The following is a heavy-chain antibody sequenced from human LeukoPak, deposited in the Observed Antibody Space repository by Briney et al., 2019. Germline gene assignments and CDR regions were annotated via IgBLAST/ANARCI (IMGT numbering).Heavy chain of an antibody. J-gene: IGHJ5*02. CDR3: ARDRDSSGLYGGADL. CDR1: GLKFKIFA. Sequence: GGSPAPSFAVSGLKFKIFAMKWVRQAPGEGREWGSYISSTNGHTYYADSVNGRFTISRDTAKNSLYLQMNSLRVEDTAIYFCARDRDSSGLYGGADLWGQGVLVTVSA. V-gene: IGHV3-21*03. CDR2: ISSTNGHT. D-gene: IGHD6-19*01.